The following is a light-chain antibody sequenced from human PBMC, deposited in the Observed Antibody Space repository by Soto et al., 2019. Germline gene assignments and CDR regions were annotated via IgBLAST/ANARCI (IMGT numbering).Light chain of an antibody. J-gene: IGKJ1*01. V-gene: IGKV1-5*01. CDR1: QSISTW. Sequence: IQMTQSPSTLSASVGDRVTITCGASQSISTWLAWYQQKPGKAPNLLIYDASSLETGVPSRFSGSGSGTDFTLTISCLQSEDFATYYCQQYYSYPWTFGQGTKVDIK. CDR3: QQYYSYPWT. CDR2: DAS.